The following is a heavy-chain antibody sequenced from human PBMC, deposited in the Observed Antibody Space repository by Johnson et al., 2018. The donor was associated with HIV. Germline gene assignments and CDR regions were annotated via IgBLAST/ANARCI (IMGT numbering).Heavy chain of an antibody. V-gene: IGHV3-21*01. J-gene: IGHJ6*02. D-gene: IGHD6-13*01. Sequence: VQLLETGGGLVKPGESLRLSCAASGFTFSYYSMNWVRQFPGEGLEWVSSISKSSGSIEYAGSVTGRFTISRDNAKNSLYLQMNSLKAEDTGVYYCARDGASYSNEWYSHYGLDVWGQGTTVTVSS. CDR3: ARDGASYSNEWYSHYGLDV. CDR2: ISKSSGSI. CDR1: GFTFSYYS.